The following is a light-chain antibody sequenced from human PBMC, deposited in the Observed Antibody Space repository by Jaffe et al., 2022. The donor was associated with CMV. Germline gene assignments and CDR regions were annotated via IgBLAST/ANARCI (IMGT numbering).Light chain of an antibody. J-gene: IGKJ1*01. V-gene: IGKV1-5*03. Sequence: DIQMTQSPTTLSASVGDTVTITCRASESISSWLAWFQQKPGRAPKLLIYQASTLQSGVPSRFSGRGSGTEFTLTITGLQPDDFATYYCQQYNDYSWKFGQGTKVDI. CDR1: ESISSW. CDR2: QAS. CDR3: QQYNDYSWK.